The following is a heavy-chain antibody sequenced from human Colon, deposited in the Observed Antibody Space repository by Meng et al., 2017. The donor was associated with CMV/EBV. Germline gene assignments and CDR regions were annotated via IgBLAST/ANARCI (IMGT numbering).Heavy chain of an antibody. Sequence: GGSLRLSCVASGFNFNHFWMSWVRQAPGKGLEWVANIDRDGNEKNYVDSVKGRFTMSRDNAKNSVYLQMNSLTDDDMAVYYCARCSSTSYDFFGVDVWGQGTTVTVSS. D-gene: IGHD2-2*01. V-gene: IGHV3-7*01. CDR2: IDRDGNEK. CDR3: ARCSSTSYDFFGVDV. CDR1: GFNFNHFW. J-gene: IGHJ6*02.